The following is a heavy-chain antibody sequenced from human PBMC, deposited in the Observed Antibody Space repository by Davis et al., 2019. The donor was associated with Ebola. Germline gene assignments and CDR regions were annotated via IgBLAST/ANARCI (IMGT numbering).Heavy chain of an antibody. CDR3: ARSRTAYYYYGMDV. V-gene: IGHV4-34*01. D-gene: IGHD1-14*01. CDR1: GGSFSGYY. Sequence: SETLSPTCAVHGGSFSGYYWSWIRQPPGKGLEWIGEINHSGSTNYNPSLKSRVTISVDTSKNQFSLKLSSVTAADTAVYYCARSRTAYYYYGMDVWGQGTTVTVSS. CDR2: INHSGST. J-gene: IGHJ6*02.